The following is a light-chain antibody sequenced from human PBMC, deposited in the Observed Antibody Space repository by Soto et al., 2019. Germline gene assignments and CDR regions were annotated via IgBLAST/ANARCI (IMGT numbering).Light chain of an antibody. J-gene: IGKJ1*01. CDR1: QSISSW. Sequence: DIQMTQSPSTLSASLGDRVTITCRASQSISSWLAWYQQKPGKAPKLPIYKASSLESGVPSRFSGSGSGTEFTLTISSLQPDDFATYYCQQYNSYSRFGQGTKVDIK. CDR2: KAS. V-gene: IGKV1-5*03. CDR3: QQYNSYSR.